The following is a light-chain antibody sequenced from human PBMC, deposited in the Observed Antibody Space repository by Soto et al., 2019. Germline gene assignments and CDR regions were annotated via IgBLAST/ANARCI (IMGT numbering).Light chain of an antibody. CDR3: ISYADTAYV. V-gene: IGLV2-8*01. CDR2: EVS. J-gene: IGLJ1*01. CDR1: SSDVGAYDY. Sequence: QSVLTQPPSASGSPGQSVTISCTGTSSDVGAYDYVSWYQQYPGKVPKLIIYEVSNRPSGVPDRFSCSKSGNTASLTVSGFQAEDEADYYCISYADTAYVFGNGTKLTVL.